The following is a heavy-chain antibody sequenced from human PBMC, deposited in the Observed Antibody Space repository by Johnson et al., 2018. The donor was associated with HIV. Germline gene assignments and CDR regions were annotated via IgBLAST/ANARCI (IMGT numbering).Heavy chain of an antibody. Sequence: VQLLESGGGLVQPGGSLRLSCAASGFTFITYAVHWVRQAPGKGLEYVAGISANGGSKYYASSVKGRFTTSRDNSTNTLYLQMGSLRAEDMAVYYCARDPGRTVGATNDAFDIWGQGTKVTVSS. CDR1: GFTFITYA. CDR3: ARDPGRTVGATNDAFDI. CDR2: ISANGGSK. J-gene: IGHJ3*02. V-gene: IGHV3-64*01. D-gene: IGHD1-26*01.